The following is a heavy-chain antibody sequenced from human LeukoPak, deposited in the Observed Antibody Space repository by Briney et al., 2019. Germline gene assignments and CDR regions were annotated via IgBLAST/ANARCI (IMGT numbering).Heavy chain of an antibody. CDR3: ARAIYAYDSSGYYYVTVYYYYMGV. CDR2: IYHSGST. Sequence: KPSETLSLTCTVSGYSISSGYCWGWIRQPPGKGLEWIGSIYHSGSTYYNPSLKSRVTISVDTSKNQFSLKLGSVTAADTAVYYCARAIYAYDSSGYYYVTVYYYYMGVWGKGTTVTVSS. V-gene: IGHV4-38-2*02. J-gene: IGHJ6*03. D-gene: IGHD3-22*01. CDR1: GYSISSGYC.